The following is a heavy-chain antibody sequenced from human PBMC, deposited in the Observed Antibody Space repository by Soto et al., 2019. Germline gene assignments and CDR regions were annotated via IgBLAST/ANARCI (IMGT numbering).Heavy chain of an antibody. J-gene: IGHJ5*02. V-gene: IGHV1-18*01. CDR3: ARHHGPTTSEKWFDP. CDR2: ISTYSGDT. D-gene: IGHD1-1*01. CDR1: GYTFFTYD. Sequence: QVHLVQSGVEVKTPGASVKVSCQASGYTFFTYDISWVRQAPGQGLERMGWISTYSGDTKHAQKFQRRVTMTTDTSTTTAYLELRSLRSAATAVYYCARHHGPTTSEKWFDPWGQGTLVTVSS.